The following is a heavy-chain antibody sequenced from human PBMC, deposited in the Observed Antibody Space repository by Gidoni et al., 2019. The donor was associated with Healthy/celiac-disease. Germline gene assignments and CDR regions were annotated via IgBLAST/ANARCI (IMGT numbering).Heavy chain of an antibody. CDR1: AGSISSSNW. V-gene: IGHV4-4*02. J-gene: IGHJ4*02. D-gene: IGHD5-12*01. Sequence: QVQLQESGPGLVTPSGTLSLTRAVSAGSISSSNWWSWVRQPPGKGLEWIGEIYHSGSTNYNPSLKSRVTISVGKSKNQFSLKLSSVTAADTAGYYCARVGAGRDGYNRVDYWGQGTLVTVSS. CDR2: IYHSGST. CDR3: ARVGAGRDGYNRVDY.